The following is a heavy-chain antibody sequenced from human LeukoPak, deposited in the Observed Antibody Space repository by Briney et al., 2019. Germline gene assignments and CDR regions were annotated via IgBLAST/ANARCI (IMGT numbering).Heavy chain of an antibody. J-gene: IGHJ4*02. D-gene: IGHD3-16*01. CDR2: IYYSGST. V-gene: IGHV4-39*01. CDR3: ARHGLYQDYGY. Sequence: GSLRLSCAASGFTFSSYSMNWVRQPPGKGLEWIGNIYYSGSTYYNPSLKSRVTISLDTSKNQFSLRLTSVTAADTAVYYCARHGLYQDYGYWGQGTLVTVSS. CDR1: GFTFSSYSMN.